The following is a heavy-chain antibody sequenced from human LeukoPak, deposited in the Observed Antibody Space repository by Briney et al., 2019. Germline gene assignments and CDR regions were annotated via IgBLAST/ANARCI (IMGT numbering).Heavy chain of an antibody. D-gene: IGHD3-22*01. CDR1: GGSISSYY. J-gene: IGHJ4*02. Sequence: SETLSLTCTVSGGSISSYYWSWIRQPPGKGLEWIGYIYYSGSTYYNPSLKSRVTISVDTSKNQFSLKLSSVTAADTAVYYCATYYYDSSGYSPYFDYWGQGTLVTVSS. CDR2: IYYSGST. V-gene: IGHV4-59*08. CDR3: ATYYYDSSGYSPYFDY.